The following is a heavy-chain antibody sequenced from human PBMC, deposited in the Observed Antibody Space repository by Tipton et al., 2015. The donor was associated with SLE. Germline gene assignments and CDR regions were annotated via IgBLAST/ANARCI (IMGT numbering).Heavy chain of an antibody. CDR1: GGSISSGGYY. J-gene: IGHJ6*04. D-gene: IGHD6-6*01. Sequence: TLPLTCTVSGGSISSGGYYWSWIRQHPGKGLEWIGYIYYSGSTYYNPSLKSRVTISVDTSKNQFSLKLSSVTAADTAVYYCARGGSIAARPARLDVWGKGTTVTVSS. V-gene: IGHV4-31*03. CDR3: ARGGSIAARPARLDV. CDR2: IYYSGST.